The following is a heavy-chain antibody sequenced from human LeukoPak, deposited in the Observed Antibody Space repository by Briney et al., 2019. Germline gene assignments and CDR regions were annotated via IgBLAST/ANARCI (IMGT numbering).Heavy chain of an antibody. D-gene: IGHD3-3*01. CDR2: ISVYNGNT. CDR1: GYTFTNYG. CDR3: ARDGAAVEFWSGYQPFDY. V-gene: IGHV1-18*01. J-gene: IGHJ4*02. Sequence: ASVKVSCKASGYTFTNYGIHWVRQAPGQGPEWMGWISVYNGNTKYAQKFQGRVTMTTDTSTSTAYMELRSLRSEDTAVYYCARDGAAVEFWSGYQPFDYWGQGTLVTVSS.